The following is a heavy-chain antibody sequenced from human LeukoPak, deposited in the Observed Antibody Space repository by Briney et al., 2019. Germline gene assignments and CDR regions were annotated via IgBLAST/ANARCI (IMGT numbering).Heavy chain of an antibody. Sequence: GGSLRLSCAASGFTVSSNYMSWVRQAPGKGLEWVSVIYSGGSTYYADSVKGRFTISRDNSKNTLYLQMNSLRAEDTAVYYCARGSRGDLNYAFYYWGQGTLVTVSS. CDR2: IYSGGST. V-gene: IGHV3-53*05. CDR3: ARGSRGDLNYAFYY. CDR1: GFTVSSNY. D-gene: IGHD1-7*01. J-gene: IGHJ4*02.